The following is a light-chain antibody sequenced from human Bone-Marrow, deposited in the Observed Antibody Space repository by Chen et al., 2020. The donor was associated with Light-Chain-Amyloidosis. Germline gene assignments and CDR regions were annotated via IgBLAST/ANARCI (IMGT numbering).Light chain of an antibody. CDR3: QVWDRSSDRPV. J-gene: IGLJ3*02. CDR1: NIGSNS. Sequence: SYVLTQPSSVSVAQGQTATIAFGGHNIGSNSVHWYQQTPGQAPLLVVYVDSDRLSGIPERLSGSNSGNTATMTISRVEAGDEADYYCQVWDRSSDRPVFGGGTQLTVL. CDR2: VDS. V-gene: IGLV3-21*02.